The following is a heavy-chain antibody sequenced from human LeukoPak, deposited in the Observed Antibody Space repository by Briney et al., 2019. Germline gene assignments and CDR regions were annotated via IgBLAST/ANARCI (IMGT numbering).Heavy chain of an antibody. CDR1: EYTFTAYY. CDR2: INSNSGGT. CDR3: ARVRIAVSGTLGY. Sequence: GASVKVSCKTSEYTFTAYYIHWVRQAPGQGLEWMGWINSNSGGTNYAQKFQGRVAMTRDTSISTAYMELNSLRSDDTAVYYCARVRIAVSGTLGYWGQGTLVTVSS. V-gene: IGHV1-2*02. J-gene: IGHJ4*02. D-gene: IGHD6-19*01.